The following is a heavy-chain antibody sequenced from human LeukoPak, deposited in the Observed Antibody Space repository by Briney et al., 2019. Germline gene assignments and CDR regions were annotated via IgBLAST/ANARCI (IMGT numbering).Heavy chain of an antibody. CDR3: TRARGGYDFSTYYFDY. J-gene: IGHJ4*02. CDR1: GFTFGDYA. D-gene: IGHD5-12*01. CDR2: IRSKAYGGTT. V-gene: IGHV3-49*04. Sequence: GGSLRLSCTASGFTFGDYAMSWVRQAPGKGLEWVGFIRSKAYGGTTEYAASVKGRFTISRDDSKSIAYLQMNSLKTEDTAVYYCTRARGGYDFSTYYFDYWGQGTLVTVSS.